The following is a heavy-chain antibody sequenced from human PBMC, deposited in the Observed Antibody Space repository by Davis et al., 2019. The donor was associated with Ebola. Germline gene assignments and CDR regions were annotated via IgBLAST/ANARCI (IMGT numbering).Heavy chain of an antibody. V-gene: IGHV4-59*08. J-gene: IGHJ5*02. Sequence: PSETLSLTCTVSGGSISSYYWSWIRQPPGKGLEWIGYIYYSGSTNYNPSLKSRVTISVDTSKNQFSLKLSSVTAADTAVYYCARRRTIAAPFAFFDGAFDPWGQGTLVTVSS. CDR1: GGSISSYY. D-gene: IGHD6-6*01. CDR3: ARRRTIAAPFAFFDGAFDP. CDR2: IYYSGST.